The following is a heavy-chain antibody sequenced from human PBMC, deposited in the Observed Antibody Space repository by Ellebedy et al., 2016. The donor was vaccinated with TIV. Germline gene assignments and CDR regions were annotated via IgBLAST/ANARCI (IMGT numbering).Heavy chain of an antibody. CDR2: INPSDGDT. Sequence: ASVKVSCXASGYTFTSYYLHWVRQAPGQRLEWMGIINPSDGDTRYAQKFQGRVTMTRDTSTSRVYMELSSLRSDDAAVYYCARTPRIAARYPYEYWGQGILVTVSS. J-gene: IGHJ4*02. D-gene: IGHD6-6*01. V-gene: IGHV1-46*01. CDR3: ARTPRIAARYPYEY. CDR1: GYTFTSYY.